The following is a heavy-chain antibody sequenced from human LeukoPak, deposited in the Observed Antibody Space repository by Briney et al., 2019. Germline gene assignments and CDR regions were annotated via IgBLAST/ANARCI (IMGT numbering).Heavy chain of an antibody. Sequence: ASVKVSCKASGYTFTGYYMHWVRQVPGQGLEWMGRINPNSGDTNYAQKFQGWVTMTRDTSISTAYMELSRLRSDDAAVYYCAREQGDGYSEGPFFDSWGQGTLVTVSS. CDR2: INPNSGDT. D-gene: IGHD5-24*01. CDR1: GYTFTGYY. V-gene: IGHV1-2*04. J-gene: IGHJ4*02. CDR3: AREQGDGYSEGPFFDS.